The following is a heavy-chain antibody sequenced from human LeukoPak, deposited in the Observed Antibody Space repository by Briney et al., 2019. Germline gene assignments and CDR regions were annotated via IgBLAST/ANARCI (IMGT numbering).Heavy chain of an antibody. CDR2: ISAYNGNT. Sequence: GASVKVSCKASGYTFTSYGISWVRQAPGQGLEWMGWISAYNGNTNYAQKLQGRVTMTTDTSTSTAYMELRSLRSDDTAVYHCARDLGSSATSTNWFDPWGQGTLVTVSS. CDR3: ARDLGSSATSTNWFDP. J-gene: IGHJ5*02. CDR1: GYTFTSYG. V-gene: IGHV1-18*01. D-gene: IGHD6-6*01.